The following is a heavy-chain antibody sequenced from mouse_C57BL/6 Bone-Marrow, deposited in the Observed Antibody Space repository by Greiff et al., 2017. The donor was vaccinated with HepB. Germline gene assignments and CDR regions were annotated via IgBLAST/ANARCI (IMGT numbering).Heavy chain of an antibody. CDR1: GYSFTSYW. J-gene: IGHJ3*01. CDR3: ARLDSSGFSWFAY. D-gene: IGHD3-2*02. CDR2: IDPYSGGT. Sequence: QVQLQQPGAELVKPGASVKLSCKASGYSFTSYWMHWVMQMPGRGFEWIGRIDPYSGGTKYNEKFKSNAILTVDKPSSTAYMQLSSLASEDSAVYYCARLDSSGFSWFAYWGQGNLVTVSA. V-gene: IGHV1-72*01.